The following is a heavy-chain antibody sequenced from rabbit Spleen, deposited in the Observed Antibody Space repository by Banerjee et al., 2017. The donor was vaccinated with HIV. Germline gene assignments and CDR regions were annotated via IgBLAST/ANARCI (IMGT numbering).Heavy chain of an antibody. Sequence: QSLEESGGGLVKPEGSLTLTCKASGVSFSDKDVMCRVRQAPGKGLEWIGYIDPLFGTTYYANWVNGRFTISSHNAQNTLYLQLNSLTAADTATYFCVRGASSSGYYSLWGPGTLVTVS. D-gene: IGHD1-1*01. CDR1: GVSFSDKD. V-gene: IGHV1S7*01. J-gene: IGHJ4*01. CDR2: IDPLFGTT. CDR3: VRGASSSGYYSL.